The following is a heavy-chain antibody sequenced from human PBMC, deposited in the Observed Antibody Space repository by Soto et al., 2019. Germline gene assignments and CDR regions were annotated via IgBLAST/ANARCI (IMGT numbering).Heavy chain of an antibody. CDR1: GFIFDIYS. J-gene: IGHJ6*02. Sequence: PGGSLRLSCAASGFIFDIYSMTWVRQAPGKGLKWVSSISSSSSYIYYVDSVKGRFTISRDNAENSLYLQMSSLRADDTAVYYCARDRGAASDIRYYYYGIDVWGQGTTVTVSS. CDR2: ISSSSSYI. V-gene: IGHV3-21*01. CDR3: ARDRGAASDIRYYYYGIDV. D-gene: IGHD3-10*01.